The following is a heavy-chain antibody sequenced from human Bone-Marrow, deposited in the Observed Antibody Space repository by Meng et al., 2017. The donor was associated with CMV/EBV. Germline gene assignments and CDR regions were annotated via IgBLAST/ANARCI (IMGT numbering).Heavy chain of an antibody. V-gene: IGHV1-18*01. J-gene: IGHJ5*02. D-gene: IGHD2-2*01. CDR1: GYTFTSYG. CDR2: ISADNGNT. CDR3: ARTYCSSTSCYLLRKFDP. Sequence: ASVKVSCKASGYTFTSYGISWVRQAPGQGLEWMGWISADNGNTNYAQKLQGRVTMTTDTSTSTAYMELRSLRSDDTAVYYCARTYCSSTSCYLLRKFDPWGQGTLVTVSS.